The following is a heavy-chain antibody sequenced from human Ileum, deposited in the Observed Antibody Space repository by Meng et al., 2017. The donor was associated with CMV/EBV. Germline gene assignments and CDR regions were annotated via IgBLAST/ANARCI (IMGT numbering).Heavy chain of an antibody. D-gene: IGHD1-1*01. CDR3: ARRPTGNPLDY. Sequence: SETLSLTCTVSGASIGSSSYYWDWTRQPPGKGLEWIATIYYSGSTYYNPSLKSRVTMSVDTSKNQFSLKLSSVTAADTAVYYCARRPTGNPLDYWGQGTLVTVSS. CDR1: GASIGSSSYY. V-gene: IGHV4-39*01. J-gene: IGHJ4*02. CDR2: IYYSGST.